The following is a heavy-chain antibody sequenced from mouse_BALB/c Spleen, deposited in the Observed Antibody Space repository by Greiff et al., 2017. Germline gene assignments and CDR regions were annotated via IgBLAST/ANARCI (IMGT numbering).Heavy chain of an antibody. CDR1: GYSITSDYY. CDR3: ARDWEDAMDY. Sequence: ESGPGLVKPSQSLSLTCSVTGYSITSDYYWNWIRQFPGNKLEWMGYISYDGSNNYNPSLKNRISITRDTSKNQFFLKLNSVTTEDTATYYCARDWEDAMDYWGQGTSVTVSS. CDR2: ISYDGSN. D-gene: IGHD4-1*01. V-gene: IGHV3-6*02. J-gene: IGHJ4*01.